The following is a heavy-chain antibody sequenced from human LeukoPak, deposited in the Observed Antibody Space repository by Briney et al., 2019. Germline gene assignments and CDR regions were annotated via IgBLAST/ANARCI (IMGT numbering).Heavy chain of an antibody. V-gene: IGHV3-66*01. J-gene: IGHJ6*02. CDR3: ARGNIVYYYGMDV. CDR1: GFTVSSDF. CDR2: VYAGGST. Sequence: GGSLRLSCAASGFTVSSDFMAWVRQSPGTGLDWVSAVYAGGSTHYADSVKGRFTISRDSSKNTLDLQMNNLRVEDTAVYYCARGNIVYYYGMDVWGQGTTVTVSS. D-gene: IGHD2/OR15-2a*01.